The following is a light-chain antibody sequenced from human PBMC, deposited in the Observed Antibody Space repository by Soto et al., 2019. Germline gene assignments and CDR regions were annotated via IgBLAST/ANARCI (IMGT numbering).Light chain of an antibody. J-gene: IGKJ1*01. CDR3: QQYNNWPRT. Sequence: EIAMTQSPATLSVSPGERATLSCRASQSVSSYLAWYQQKPGQAPRLLIYGASTRATGVPARFSGSGSGTEFTLAISSLQSEDFALYYCQQYNNWPRTFGQGTKVEIK. V-gene: IGKV3-15*01. CDR2: GAS. CDR1: QSVSSY.